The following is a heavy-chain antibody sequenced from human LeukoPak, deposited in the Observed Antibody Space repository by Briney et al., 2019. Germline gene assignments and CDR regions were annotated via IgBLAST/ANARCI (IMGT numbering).Heavy chain of an antibody. CDR1: GGSFSGYY. Sequence: SETLSLTCAVYGGSFSGYYWSWIRQPPGKGLEWIGYIYYSGSTNYNPSLKSRVTISVDTSKNQFSLKLSSVTAADTAVYYCARVGGRGYSYGLDAFDIWGQGTMVTVSS. CDR3: ARVGGRGYSYGLDAFDI. J-gene: IGHJ3*02. D-gene: IGHD5-18*01. V-gene: IGHV4-59*01. CDR2: IYYSGST.